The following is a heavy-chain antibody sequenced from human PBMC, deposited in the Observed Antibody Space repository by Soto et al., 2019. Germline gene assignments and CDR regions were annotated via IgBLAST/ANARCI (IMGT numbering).Heavy chain of an antibody. D-gene: IGHD3-16*01. CDR3: AKGRAARGPGLYYFDY. CDR1: GFTFSSYA. Sequence: LRLSCAASGFTFSSYAMSWVRQAPGKGLEWVSGISGSGGSTYFADSVKGRFTISRDNSKNTLYLQMNSLRAEDTAVYYCAKGRAARGPGLYYFDYWGQGTLVTVSS. J-gene: IGHJ4*02. CDR2: ISGSGGST. V-gene: IGHV3-23*01.